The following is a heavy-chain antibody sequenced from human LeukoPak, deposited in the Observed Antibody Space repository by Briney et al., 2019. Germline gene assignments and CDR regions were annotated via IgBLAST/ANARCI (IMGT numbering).Heavy chain of an antibody. Sequence: GGSLRLSCAASGFTFSSYGMHWVRQAPGKGLEWVAVISYDGSNKYYADSMKGRFTISRDNSKNTLYLQMNSLRAEDTAVYYCAKDLPPIAVAGFFDYWGQGTLVTVSS. CDR3: AKDLPPIAVAGFFDY. CDR1: GFTFSSYG. J-gene: IGHJ4*02. V-gene: IGHV3-30*18. D-gene: IGHD6-19*01. CDR2: ISYDGSNK.